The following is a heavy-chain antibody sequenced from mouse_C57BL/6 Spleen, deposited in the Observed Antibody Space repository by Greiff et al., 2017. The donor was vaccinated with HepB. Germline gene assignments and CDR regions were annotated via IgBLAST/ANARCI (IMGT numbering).Heavy chain of an antibody. D-gene: IGHD2-1*01. CDR2: ISDGGSYT. CDR1: GFTFSSYA. CDR3: APQIGGNYGYFDV. Sequence: EVQWVESGGGLVKPGGSLKLSCAASGFTFSSYAMSWVRQTPEKRLEWVATISDGGSYTYYPDNVKGRFTISRDNAKNNLYLQMSHLKSEDTAMYYCAPQIGGNYGYFDVWGTGTTVTVSS. J-gene: IGHJ1*03. V-gene: IGHV5-4*01.